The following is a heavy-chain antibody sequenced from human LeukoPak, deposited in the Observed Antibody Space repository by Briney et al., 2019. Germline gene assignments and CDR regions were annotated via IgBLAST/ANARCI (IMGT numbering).Heavy chain of an antibody. D-gene: IGHD2-15*01. Sequence: PSETLSLTCAVYGGSFSGYYWSWIRQPPVKGLEWIGEINHSGSTNYNPSLKSRVTISVDTSKNQFSLKLSSVTAADTAVYYCAKICSGGSPILYYGMDVWGQGTTVTVSS. CDR3: AKICSGGSPILYYGMDV. CDR1: GGSFSGYY. CDR2: INHSGST. V-gene: IGHV4-34*01. J-gene: IGHJ6*02.